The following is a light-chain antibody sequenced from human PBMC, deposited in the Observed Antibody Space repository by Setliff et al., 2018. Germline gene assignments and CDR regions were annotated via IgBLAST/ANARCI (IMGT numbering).Light chain of an antibody. J-gene: IGLJ3*02. CDR1: SSDVGGYNY. CDR3: LSYTSQTTHAL. CDR2: EVT. Sequence: QSALAQPAAVSGSPGQSIAISCAGTSSDVGGYNYVSXDQQHPGKAPNLIIYEVTKRPSGVSDRFSGSKSGNTASLTISGLQAEDEAYYYCLSYTSQTTHALFAGGTKVTVL. V-gene: IGLV2-14*03.